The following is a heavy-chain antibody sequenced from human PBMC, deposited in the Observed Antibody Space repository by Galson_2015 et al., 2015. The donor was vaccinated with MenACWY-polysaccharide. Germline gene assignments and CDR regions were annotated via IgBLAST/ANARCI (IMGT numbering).Heavy chain of an antibody. J-gene: IGHJ3*01. V-gene: IGHV2-5*02. CDR2: IYWDDDK. CDR3: AHIMITFGGVANLDAFDV. Sequence: PALVKPTQTLALTCTFSGFSLRTTGLGVGWIRQPPGKAPDWLAVIYWDDDKVYSPSLQSRLTITKDTSKNQVVLIMSNMDPVDTATYYCAHIMITFGGVANLDAFDVWGQGTMVTVSS. CDR1: GFSLRTTGLG. D-gene: IGHD3-16*01.